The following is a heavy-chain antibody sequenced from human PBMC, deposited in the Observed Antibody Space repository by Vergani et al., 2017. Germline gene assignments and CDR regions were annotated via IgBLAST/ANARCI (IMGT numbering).Heavy chain of an antibody. CDR1: GITFKNAW. CDR3: YTGYHDY. V-gene: IGHV3-15*01. D-gene: IGHD5-12*01. J-gene: IGHJ4*02. CDR2: IRSKNDGGTA. Sequence: EVQVVESGGGLIKPGGSLRLSCVVSGITFKNAWINWVRQAPGKGRGWIGRIRSKNDGGTAEYAAPLKGRFTIPRDDSKDSAFLLVNNRKNEDRAVYFCYTGYHDYWGQGTLVTVSS.